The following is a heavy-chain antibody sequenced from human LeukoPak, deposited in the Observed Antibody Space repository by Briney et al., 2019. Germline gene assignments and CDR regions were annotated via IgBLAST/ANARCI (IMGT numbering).Heavy chain of an antibody. CDR2: INHSGST. J-gene: IGHJ6*02. D-gene: IGHD3-10*01. Sequence: SETQSLTCTVSGGSISSYYWSWIRQPPGKGLEWIGEINHSGSTNYNPSLKSRVTISVDTSKNQFSLKLSSVTAADTAVYYCARDYGSDRGYYGMDVWGQGTTVTVSS. CDR1: GGSISSYY. V-gene: IGHV4-34*01. CDR3: ARDYGSDRGYYGMDV.